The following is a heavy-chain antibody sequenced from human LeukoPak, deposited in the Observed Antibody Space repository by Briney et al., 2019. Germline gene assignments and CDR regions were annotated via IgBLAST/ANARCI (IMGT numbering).Heavy chain of an antibody. CDR3: ARVFHD. CDR1: RGSISSDY. CDR2: IYTSGTT. V-gene: IGHV4-4*07. J-gene: IGHJ3*01. Sequence: SETLPLTCTVSRGSISSDYWSWIRQPAGKGLEWIGLIYTSGTTNYNPSLKSRVTMSLDTSKNQFSLKLNSVTAADTAVYYCARVFHDWGQGTMVTVSS.